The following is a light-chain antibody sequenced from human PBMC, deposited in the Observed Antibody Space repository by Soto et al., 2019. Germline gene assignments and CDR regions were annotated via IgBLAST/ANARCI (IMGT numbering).Light chain of an antibody. CDR1: QSVSSSY. V-gene: IGKV3D-20*01. J-gene: IGKJ5*01. CDR2: DAS. CDR3: QQYGSSPIT. Sequence: EIALTQSPVTLSLSPGERATLSCGASQSVSSSYLAWYQQKPGLAPRLLIYDASSRATGIPDRFSGSGSGTDFTLTISRLEPEDFALYYCQQYGSSPITFGQGTRLEI.